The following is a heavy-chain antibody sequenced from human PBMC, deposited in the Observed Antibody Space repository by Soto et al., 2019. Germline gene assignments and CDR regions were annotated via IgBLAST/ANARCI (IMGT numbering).Heavy chain of an antibody. D-gene: IGHD1-26*01. CDR3: AKAFSGSSLFYYFDY. CDR2: ISYDGSNK. CDR1: GFTFSSYG. V-gene: IGHV3-30*18. Sequence: GGSLRLSCAASGFTFSSYGMHWVRQAPGKGLEWVAVISYDGSNKYYADSVKGRFTISRDNSKNTLYLQMNSLRAEDTAVYYCAKAFSGSSLFYYFDYWGQGTLVTVSS. J-gene: IGHJ4*02.